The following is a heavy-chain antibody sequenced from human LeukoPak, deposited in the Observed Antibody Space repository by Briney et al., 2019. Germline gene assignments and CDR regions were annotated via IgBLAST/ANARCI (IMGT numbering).Heavy chain of an antibody. CDR3: ARATGSGPPLF. CDR1: GFTFNNYA. CDR2: ISSSSTYI. Sequence: GGSLRLSCAASGFTFNNYAMTWVRQAPGKGLEWVSSISSSSTYIYYADSVKGRFTISRDNAKNSLYLQMNSLRAEDTAVYYCARATGSGPPLFWGQRTLVTVSS. J-gene: IGHJ4*02. D-gene: IGHD3-3*01. V-gene: IGHV3-21*01.